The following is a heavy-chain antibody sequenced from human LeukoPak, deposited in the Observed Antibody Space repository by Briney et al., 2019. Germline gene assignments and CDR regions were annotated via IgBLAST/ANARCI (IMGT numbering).Heavy chain of an antibody. CDR2: ISTDGSST. J-gene: IGHJ4*02. Sequence: GGSLRLSCAASGFTFSSYWMHWVRQVPGKGLVWVSLISTDGSSTRYADSVKGRFTISRDNAKNTLYVQMNSLRAEDTAVYYCARGGSGSSYLVHIWGQGTLVTVSS. V-gene: IGHV3-74*01. CDR1: GFTFSSYW. D-gene: IGHD1-26*01. CDR3: ARGGSGSSYLVHI.